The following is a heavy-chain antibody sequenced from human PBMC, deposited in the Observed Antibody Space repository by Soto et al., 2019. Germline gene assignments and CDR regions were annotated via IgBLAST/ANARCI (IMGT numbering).Heavy chain of an antibody. V-gene: IGHV1-69*06. D-gene: IGHD3-10*01. CDR1: GGTFSSYS. CDR3: ARDRGYPPSRPYYYYGMDV. J-gene: IGHJ6*02. CDR2: IIPIFGTA. Sequence: SVNVSCKSSGGTFSSYSISWGRQAPGQGLEWMGGIIPIFGTANYAQKFQGRVTITADKSTSTAYMELSSLRSEDTAVYYCARDRGYPPSRPYYYYGMDVWGQGTTVTVSS.